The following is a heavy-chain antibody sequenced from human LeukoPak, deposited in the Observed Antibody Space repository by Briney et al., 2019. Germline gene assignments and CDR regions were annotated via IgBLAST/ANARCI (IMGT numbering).Heavy chain of an antibody. V-gene: IGHV4-4*07. CDR1: GGSITSYY. Sequence: SETLSLTRTLSGGSITSYYWSWIRQPAGKGLEWIGRIYPSGRTNYNPSLKSRVTMSVDTSKNQFSLKLSSVTAADTAVHYCARDMGQWLALDAFDIGGQGTMVTVSS. D-gene: IGHD6-19*01. CDR2: IYPSGRT. CDR3: ARDMGQWLALDAFDI. J-gene: IGHJ3*02.